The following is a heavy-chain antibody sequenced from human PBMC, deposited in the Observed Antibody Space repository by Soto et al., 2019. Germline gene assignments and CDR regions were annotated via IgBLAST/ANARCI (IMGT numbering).Heavy chain of an antibody. CDR1: GGSISSGGYY. J-gene: IGHJ5*02. Sequence: TSETLSLTCTVSGGSISSGGYYWNWIRQHPGKGLEWIGYIYYIGSTYYNPSLKSRVTISLDTSKNQFSLKLSSVTAADTAVYYCARSVFPWGQGTLVTASS. CDR3: ARSVFP. V-gene: IGHV4-31*03. CDR2: IYYIGST.